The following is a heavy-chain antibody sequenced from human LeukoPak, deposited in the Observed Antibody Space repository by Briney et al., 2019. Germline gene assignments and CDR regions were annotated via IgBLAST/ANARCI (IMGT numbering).Heavy chain of an antibody. CDR1: AFTFSHYA. Sequence: GGSLRLSCAVSAFTFSHYAMSWVRQASGTGLEWVGSLTDSGDATYYADSVKGRLTISRDNSNSTLYLHISGLRDEDTAVYYCARGYSHNSGGWLDPWGQGTLVTVSS. CDR3: ARGYSHNSGGWLDP. D-gene: IGHD5-12*01. V-gene: IGHV3-23*01. CDR2: LTDSGDAT. J-gene: IGHJ5*02.